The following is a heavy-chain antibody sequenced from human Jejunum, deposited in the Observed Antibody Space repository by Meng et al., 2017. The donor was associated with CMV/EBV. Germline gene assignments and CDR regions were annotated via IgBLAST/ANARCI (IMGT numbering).Heavy chain of an antibody. V-gene: IGHV3-30-3*01. CDR1: GFTFSNYP. CDR3: ARENDYRNYLDQ. J-gene: IGHJ4*02. CDR2: ISDDGSNK. Sequence: AVFGFTFSNYPMHWVRQAPGKGLEWVAVISDDGSNKYHADSVMGRFTISRDNSKNTLYLQMNSLRGEDTAIYYCARENDYRNYLDQWGQGTLVTVSS. D-gene: IGHD4-11*01.